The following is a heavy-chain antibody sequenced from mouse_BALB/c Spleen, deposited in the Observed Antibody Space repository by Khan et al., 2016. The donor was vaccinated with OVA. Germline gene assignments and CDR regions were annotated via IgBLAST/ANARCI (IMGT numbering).Heavy chain of an antibody. CDR1: EFTFSDYG. Sequence: EVELVESGGGLVQPGGSRKLSCEASEFTFSDYGMAWVRQAPGKGPEWVAFISDLAYTIYYADTVTGRFTISRENAKNTLYLEMSSLRSEDTAIYYCARGGGTAPFAYWGLGTLVTVSA. D-gene: IGHD1-2*01. CDR2: ISDLAYTI. CDR3: ARGGGTAPFAY. V-gene: IGHV5-15*02. J-gene: IGHJ3*01.